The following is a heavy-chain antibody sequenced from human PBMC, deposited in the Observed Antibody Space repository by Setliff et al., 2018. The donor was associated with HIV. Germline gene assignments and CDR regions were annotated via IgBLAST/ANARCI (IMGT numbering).Heavy chain of an antibody. J-gene: IGHJ4*02. CDR3: ARHFPSISLFFGDPGPFDR. Sequence: SETLSLTCTVSGGFISSSSYYWGWIRQPPGKGLEWIGSIFNDGRTHYNPSLKSRITIPMDTSTNQFSLKLSSVTAADTAVYFCARHFPSISLFFGDPGPFDRWGQGALVTVSS. V-gene: IGHV4-39*01. CDR2: IFNDGRT. CDR1: GGFISSSSYY. D-gene: IGHD3-10*01.